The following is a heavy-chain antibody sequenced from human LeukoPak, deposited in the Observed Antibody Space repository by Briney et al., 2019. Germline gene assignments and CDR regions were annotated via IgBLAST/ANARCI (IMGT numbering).Heavy chain of an antibody. D-gene: IGHD2-15*01. V-gene: IGHV1-18*01. Sequence: ASVKVSCKASGYTFSNYGVHWMRQAPGQGLERMGWISAYNGNTNYAQKLQDRVTMTTDTSTSTAYMELRSLTSDDTAVYYCARDARGGPLSGSDCWGQGTLVTVSS. CDR1: GYTFSNYG. CDR2: ISAYNGNT. J-gene: IGHJ4*02. CDR3: ARDARGGPLSGSDC.